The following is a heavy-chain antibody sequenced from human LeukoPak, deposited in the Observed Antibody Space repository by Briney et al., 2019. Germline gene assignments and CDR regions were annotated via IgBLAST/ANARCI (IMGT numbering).Heavy chain of an antibody. Sequence: SETLSLTCTVSGGSISSSSYYWGWIRQPPGKGLEWIGSIYYSGSTYYNPSLKGRVTISVDTSKNQFSLKLSSVTAADTAVYYCASEGYSFENWFDPWGQGTLVTVSS. V-gene: IGHV4-39*01. D-gene: IGHD5-18*01. CDR3: ASEGYSFENWFDP. J-gene: IGHJ5*02. CDR1: GGSISSSSYY. CDR2: IYYSGST.